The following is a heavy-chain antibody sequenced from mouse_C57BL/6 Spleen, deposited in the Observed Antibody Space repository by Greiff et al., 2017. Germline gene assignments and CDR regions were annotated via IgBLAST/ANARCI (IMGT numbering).Heavy chain of an antibody. CDR2: IYPRDGNT. V-gene: IGHV1-81*01. D-gene: IGHD1-1*01. J-gene: IGHJ4*01. Sequence: QVQLQESGAELARPGASVKLSCKASGYTFTSYGISWVKQRTGQGLEWIGEIYPRDGNTYYNEKFKGKATLTADKSSSTAYMQLRSLPSEDSAVXVCASRHYYGSSYNYAMDYWGQGTSVTVSS. CDR1: GYTFTSYG. CDR3: ASRHYYGSSYNYAMDY.